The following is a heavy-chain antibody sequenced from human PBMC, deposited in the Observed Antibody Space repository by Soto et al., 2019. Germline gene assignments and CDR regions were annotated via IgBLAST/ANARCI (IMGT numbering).Heavy chain of an antibody. J-gene: IGHJ4*02. CDR1: GFTFSSYS. D-gene: IGHD6-19*01. CDR3: ARVSGSSRMYYFDY. Sequence: EVQLVESGGGLVKPGGSLRLSCAASGFTFSSYSMNWVRQAPGKGLEWVSSISSSSSYIYYADSVKGRFTISRDNAKNSLYLQMNSLRAEGTAVYYCARVSGSSRMYYFDYWGQGTLVTVSS. CDR2: ISSSSSYI. V-gene: IGHV3-21*01.